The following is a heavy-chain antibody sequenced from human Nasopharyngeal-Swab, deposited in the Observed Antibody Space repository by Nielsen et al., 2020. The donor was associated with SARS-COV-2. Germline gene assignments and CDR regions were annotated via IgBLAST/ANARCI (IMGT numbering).Heavy chain of an antibody. J-gene: IGHJ3*02. V-gene: IGHV3-7*01. CDR3: ARDQTADYVWGSYRPYAFDI. Sequence: GGSLRLSCTVSGFSFSSSWMTWVRQAPGKGLEWVANIQKDGSEKYYVDSVKGRFTISRDNAKNSLYLQMNSLRAEDTAVYYCARDQTADYVWGSYRPYAFDIWGQGTMVTVSS. D-gene: IGHD3-16*02. CDR2: IQKDGSEK. CDR1: GFSFSSSW.